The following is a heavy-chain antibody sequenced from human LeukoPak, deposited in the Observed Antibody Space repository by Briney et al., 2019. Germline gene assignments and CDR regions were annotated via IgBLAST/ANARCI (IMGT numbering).Heavy chain of an antibody. D-gene: IGHD5-12*01. Sequence: PSETLSLTCAVYGGSFSGNYWNWIRQPPGKGLEWIGEINHGGITNYNPSLKSRVTISVDTSKNQFSLKMRSVTAADTAVYYCARAREIEAIDYWGQGTLVTVSS. CDR2: INHGGIT. CDR1: GGSFSGNY. J-gene: IGHJ4*02. V-gene: IGHV4-34*01. CDR3: ARAREIEAIDY.